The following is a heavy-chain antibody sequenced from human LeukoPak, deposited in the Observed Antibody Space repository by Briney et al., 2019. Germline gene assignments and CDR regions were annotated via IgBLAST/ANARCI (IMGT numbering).Heavy chain of an antibody. V-gene: IGHV4-39*07. CDR1: GGSISTTSNY. J-gene: IGHJ4*02. CDR2: IYYSGST. D-gene: IGHD3-22*01. Sequence: PSETLSLTCSVTGGSISTTSNYWGWIRQPPGKGLEWIGSIYYSGSTYYNSSLKSRVTISVDTSKNQFSLKLSSVTAADTAVYYCARVGSGSGSFNPIDYWGQGTLVTVSS. CDR3: ARVGSGSGSFNPIDY.